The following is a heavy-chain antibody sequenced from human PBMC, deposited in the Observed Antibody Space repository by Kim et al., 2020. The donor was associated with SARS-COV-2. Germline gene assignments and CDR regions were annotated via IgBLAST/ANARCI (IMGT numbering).Heavy chain of an antibody. CDR2: IYYSGST. V-gene: IGHV4-59*01. Sequence: SETLSLTCIVSGGSISNYYWSWIRQPPGKGLEWIGYIYYSGSTNYNPSLRSRVTISVDTSKNQFSLKLSSVTAADTAVYYCAQGGARSVAFDIWGQGTMVTVSS. CDR1: GGSISNYY. D-gene: IGHD3-16*01. J-gene: IGHJ3*02. CDR3: AQGGARSVAFDI.